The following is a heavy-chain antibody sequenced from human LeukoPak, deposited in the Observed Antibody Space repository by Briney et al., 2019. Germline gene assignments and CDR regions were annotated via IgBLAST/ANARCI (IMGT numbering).Heavy chain of an antibody. J-gene: IGHJ6*02. V-gene: IGHV3-23*01. CDR2: ISGSGGST. CDR3: AKDRGHSSSWTLGMDV. D-gene: IGHD6-13*01. CDR1: GFTFSSYA. Sequence: GGSLRLSCAASGFTFSSYAMSWVRQAPGKGLEWVSAISGSGGSTYYADSGKGRFTISRDNSKNTLYLQMNSLRAEDTAVYYCAKDRGHSSSWTLGMDVWGQGTTVTVSS.